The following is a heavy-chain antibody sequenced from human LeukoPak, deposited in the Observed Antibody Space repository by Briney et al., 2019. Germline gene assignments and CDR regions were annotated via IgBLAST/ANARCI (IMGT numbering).Heavy chain of an antibody. CDR3: ASMTAMKERYMDV. D-gene: IGHD5-18*01. J-gene: IGHJ6*03. CDR1: GFTVSSNY. V-gene: IGHV3-53*01. CDR2: IYSGGST. Sequence: GGSLRLSCAASGFTVSSNYMSWVRQAPGKGLEWVSVIYSGGSTYYADSVKGRFTISRDNSKNTLYLQMNSLRAEDTAVYYCASMTAMKERYMDVWGKGTTVTVSS.